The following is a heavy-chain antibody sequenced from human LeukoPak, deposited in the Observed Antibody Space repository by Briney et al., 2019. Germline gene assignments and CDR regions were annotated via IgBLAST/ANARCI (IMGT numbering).Heavy chain of an antibody. Sequence: GESLKISCKGSGYSFTSYWIGWVRQMPGKGLEWMGIIYPGDSDTRYSPSFQGQVTISADKSISSAYLQWSSLKASDTAMYYCARSAVAGMGSGWFDPWGQGTLVTVSS. CDR1: GYSFTSYW. J-gene: IGHJ5*02. D-gene: IGHD6-19*01. CDR3: ARSAVAGMGSGWFDP. V-gene: IGHV5-51*01. CDR2: IYPGDSDT.